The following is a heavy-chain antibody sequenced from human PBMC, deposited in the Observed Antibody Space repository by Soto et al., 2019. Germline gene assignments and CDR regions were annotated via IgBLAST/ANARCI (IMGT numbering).Heavy chain of an antibody. CDR3: AKDRCDVWSGYYSACDS. CDR1: AFTFSRHA. CDR2: ISYDGRNK. Sequence: ESGGGVVQPGRSLRLSYAASAFTFSRHAMHGVRQAPGRGRERGAIISYDGRNKYYAAPVKGRFTISRDNSKNTLYLQMNSLRAEDTAVYYCAKDRCDVWSGYYSACDSWGQGTLVTVSS. V-gene: IGHV3-30*18. J-gene: IGHJ4*02. D-gene: IGHD3-3*01.